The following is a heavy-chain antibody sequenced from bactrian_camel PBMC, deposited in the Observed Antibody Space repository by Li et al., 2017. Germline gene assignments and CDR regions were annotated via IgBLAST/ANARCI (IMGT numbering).Heavy chain of an antibody. CDR2: IYRGGENT. D-gene: IGHD2*01. J-gene: IGHJ4*01. V-gene: IGHV3S54*01. Sequence: HVQLVESGGGSVQAGGSLRLSCAGSGSTRSMNIFAWFRQAPGKEREVVAAIYRGGENTYYADSVKGRFAISQDNAKNTMYLQMNSLKPEDPAMYYCAAEWEYCSGGSPITPYWGQGTQVTVS. CDR1: GSTRSMNI. CDR3: AAEWEYCSGGSPITPY.